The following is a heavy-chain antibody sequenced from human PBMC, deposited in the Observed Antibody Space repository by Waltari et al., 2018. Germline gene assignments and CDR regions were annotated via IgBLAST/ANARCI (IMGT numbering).Heavy chain of an antibody. Sequence: QVQLQESGPGLVKPSGTLSLTCAVSGGSISSSNWWSWVRQPPGKGLEWIGEIYHSGSTNYNPSLKSRVTISVDKSKNQFSLKLSSVTAADTAVYYCARDFNPLMGATEGWYFDLWGRGTLVTVSS. V-gene: IGHV4-4*02. J-gene: IGHJ2*01. CDR2: IYHSGST. CDR1: GGSISSSNW. D-gene: IGHD1-26*01. CDR3: ARDFNPLMGATEGWYFDL.